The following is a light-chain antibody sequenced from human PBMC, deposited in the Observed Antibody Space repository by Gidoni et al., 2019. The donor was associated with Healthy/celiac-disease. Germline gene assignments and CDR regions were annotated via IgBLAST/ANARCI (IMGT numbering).Light chain of an antibody. CDR2: AAS. CDR1: QGISSY. CDR3: QQYYSYPWT. V-gene: IGKV1-8*01. Sequence: PSSFSASTGDRVTITCRASQGISSYLAWYQQKPGKAPKLLIYAASTLQSGVPSRFSGSGSGTDFTLTISCLHSEDFAIYYCQQYYSYPWTFGQGTKVEIK. J-gene: IGKJ1*01.